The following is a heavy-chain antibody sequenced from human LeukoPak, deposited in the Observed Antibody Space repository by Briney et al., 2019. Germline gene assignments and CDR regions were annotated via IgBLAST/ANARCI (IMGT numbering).Heavy chain of an antibody. CDR3: ARLLGGTSRGFDY. CDR1: GYSFTSYW. V-gene: IGHV5-51*01. Sequence: GESLKISCKGSGYSFTSYWIGWVRQMPGKGLEWMGIIYPGDSDTRYSPSFQGQVTISADKSISTAYPQWSSLKASDTAIYYCARLLGGTSRGFDYWGQGTLVTVSS. D-gene: IGHD4-23*01. J-gene: IGHJ4*02. CDR2: IYPGDSDT.